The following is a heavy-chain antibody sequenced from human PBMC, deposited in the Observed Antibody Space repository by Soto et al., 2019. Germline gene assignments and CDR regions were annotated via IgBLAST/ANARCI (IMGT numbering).Heavy chain of an antibody. CDR1: GGSFSGYY. J-gene: IGHJ6*02. Sequence: PSETLSLTWAVYGGSFSGYYWSWIRQPPGKGLEWIGEINHSGSTNYNPSLKSRVTISVDTSKNQFSLKLSSVTAADTAVYYCAREGRWLPFGNYYYYYGMDVWGQGTTVTVSS. CDR3: AREGRWLPFGNYYYYYGMDV. D-gene: IGHD5-12*01. CDR2: INHSGST. V-gene: IGHV4-34*01.